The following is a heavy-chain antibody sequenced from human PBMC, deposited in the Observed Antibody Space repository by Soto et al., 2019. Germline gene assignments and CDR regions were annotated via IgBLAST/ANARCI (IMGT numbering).Heavy chain of an antibody. CDR1: GFRFSIYS. J-gene: IGHJ4*02. D-gene: IGHD6-19*01. CDR3: VRSVEGHFDY. V-gene: IGHV3-48*02. Sequence: EVQLVESGGGLVQPGGSLRLSCAASGFRFSIYSMNWVRQAPGKGLEWSSYITSDTNTIKYADSVKGRFTISRDNAKTSLYLQMNSLRDEDTAVYYCVRSVEGHFDYWGQGTVVTVSS. CDR2: ITSDTNTI.